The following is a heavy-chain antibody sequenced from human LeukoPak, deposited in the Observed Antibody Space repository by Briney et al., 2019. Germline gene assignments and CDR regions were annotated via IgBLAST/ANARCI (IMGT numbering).Heavy chain of an antibody. Sequence: GRSLSLSCVASRFTFRTYGMQCVRQVPRKGLVWVSRISSDGSNTNYADSVKGRFTNSRDNAKNTLYLEMNSLRAEDTAVYYCARTGFNYGFDYWGQGTLVTVSS. CDR1: RFTFRTYG. J-gene: IGHJ4*02. CDR3: ARTGFNYGFDY. V-gene: IGHV3-74*01. D-gene: IGHD3-10*01. CDR2: ISSDGSNT.